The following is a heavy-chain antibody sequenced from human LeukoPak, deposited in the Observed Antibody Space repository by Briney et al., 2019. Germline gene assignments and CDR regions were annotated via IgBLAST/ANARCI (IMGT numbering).Heavy chain of an antibody. Sequence: SETLSLTCTVSGYSISSGYYWGWIRQPPGKGLEWIGSIYHSGSTYYNPSLKSRVTISVDTSKNQFSLKLSSVTAADTAVYYCARVSPIIVVVPAAFDYRGQGTLVTVSS. V-gene: IGHV4-38-2*02. CDR3: ARVSPIIVVVPAAFDY. CDR1: GYSISSGYY. CDR2: IYHSGST. D-gene: IGHD2-2*01. J-gene: IGHJ4*02.